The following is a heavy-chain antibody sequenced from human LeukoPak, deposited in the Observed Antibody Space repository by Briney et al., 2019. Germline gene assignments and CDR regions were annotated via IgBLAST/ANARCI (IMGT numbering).Heavy chain of an antibody. J-gene: IGHJ4*02. Sequence: PSETLSLTCTVSDASINSAYYWGWIRQPPGKGLEWIASIYYDGSTYFNPSLESRVTISVDTSKNQFSLRLSAVTAADTAVYYCARQVDCGGDCTGYWGQGTLVTVSS. CDR2: IYYDGST. V-gene: IGHV4-39*01. CDR1: DASINSAYY. CDR3: ARQVDCGGDCTGY. D-gene: IGHD2-21*02.